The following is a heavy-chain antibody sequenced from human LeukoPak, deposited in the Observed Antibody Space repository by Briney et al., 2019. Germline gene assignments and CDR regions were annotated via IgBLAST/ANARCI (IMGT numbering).Heavy chain of an antibody. J-gene: IGHJ4*02. CDR3: VREGYYDSSGYLGVFDY. CDR1: GFTFDDYG. V-gene: IGHV3-48*03. Sequence: GGSLRLSCAASGFTFDDYGLNWVRQAPGKGLEWVSYISDSGSTKYYADSVKGRFTISRDNAKNSVYLQMKSLRAEDTAVYYCVREGYYDSSGYLGVFDYWGQGTLVTVSS. D-gene: IGHD3-22*01. CDR2: ISDSGSTK.